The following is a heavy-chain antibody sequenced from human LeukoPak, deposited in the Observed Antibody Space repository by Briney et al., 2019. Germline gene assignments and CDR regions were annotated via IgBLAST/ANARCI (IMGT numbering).Heavy chain of an antibody. Sequence: PGGSLRLSCAASGFTFSSYGMHWVRQAPGKGLEWVAVISYDGSNKYYADSVKGRFTISRDNSKNTLYLQMNSLRAEDTAVYYCARDGSGGRPLNYFDYWGQGTLVTVSS. D-gene: IGHD3-10*01. J-gene: IGHJ4*02. CDR3: ARDGSGGRPLNYFDY. V-gene: IGHV3-30*03. CDR2: ISYDGSNK. CDR1: GFTFSSYG.